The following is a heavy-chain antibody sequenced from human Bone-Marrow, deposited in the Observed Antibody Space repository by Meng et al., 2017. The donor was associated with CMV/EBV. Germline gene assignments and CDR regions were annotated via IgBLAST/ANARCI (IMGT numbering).Heavy chain of an antibody. CDR3: AKDLLLFGGPNAYFDY. J-gene: IGHJ4*01. CDR2: IYSGGSST. CDR1: GFTFSSYA. V-gene: IGHV3-23*03. Sequence: GKSLKISWAASGFTFSSYAMSWVRQAPGKGLEWVSVIYSGGSSTYYADSVKGRFTISRDNSKNTLYLQMNSLRAEDTAVYYCAKDLLLFGGPNAYFDYWGHGMAVTVSS. D-gene: IGHD3-16*01.